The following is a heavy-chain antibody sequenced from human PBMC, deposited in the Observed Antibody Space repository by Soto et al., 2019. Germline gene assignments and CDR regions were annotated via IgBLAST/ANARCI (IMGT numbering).Heavy chain of an antibody. J-gene: IGHJ6*02. D-gene: IGHD3-3*01. Sequence: SETLSLTCAVYGGSFSGYYWSWIRQPPGKGLEWIGEINHSGSTNYNPSLKSRVTISVDTSKNQFSLKLSSVTAADTAVYYCARVYILRFLEWTTTGRYGMDVWGQGTTVTVSS. V-gene: IGHV4-34*01. CDR2: INHSGST. CDR3: ARVYILRFLEWTTTGRYGMDV. CDR1: GGSFSGYY.